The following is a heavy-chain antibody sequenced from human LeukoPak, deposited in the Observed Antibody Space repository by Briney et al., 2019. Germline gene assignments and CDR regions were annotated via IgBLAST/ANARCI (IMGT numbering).Heavy chain of an antibody. CDR3: ARVTITMVRGVPSLRNYYYYGMDV. CDR1: GGSISSGDYY. V-gene: IGHV4-30-4*01. D-gene: IGHD3-10*01. CDR2: IYYSGST. Sequence: SETLSLTCTVSGGSISSGDYYWSWIRQPPGKGLEWIGYIYYSGSTYYNPSLKSRVNISVDTSKNQFSLKLSSVTAADTAVYYCARVTITMVRGVPSLRNYYYYGMDVWGKGTTVTVSS. J-gene: IGHJ6*04.